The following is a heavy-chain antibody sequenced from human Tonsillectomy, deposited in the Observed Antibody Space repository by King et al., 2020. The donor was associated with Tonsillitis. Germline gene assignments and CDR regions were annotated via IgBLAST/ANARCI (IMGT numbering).Heavy chain of an antibody. CDR3: ARQYSSSSVAFDY. D-gene: IGHD6-6*01. Sequence: QLQESGPGLVKPSETLSLTCTVSGGSISSYYWSWIRPPPGEGLEWIGYIYYSGSTNYNPSLKSRVTISVDTSKNQFSLKLSSVTAADTAVYYCARQYSSSSVAFDYWGQGTLVTVSS. V-gene: IGHV4-59*01. CDR2: IYYSGST. CDR1: GGSISSYY. J-gene: IGHJ4*02.